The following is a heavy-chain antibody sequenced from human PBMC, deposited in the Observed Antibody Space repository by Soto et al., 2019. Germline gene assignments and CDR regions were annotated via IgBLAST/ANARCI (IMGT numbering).Heavy chain of an antibody. J-gene: IGHJ6*04. D-gene: IGHD3-3*01. Sequence: ASVKVAFKASCYTFTIYLIIWVLHSPLQWLELMGFISAYNVNTNYAQKLQGIVTMTTDTSTSTAYMELRSLRSDDTAVYYCARESYYDFWTGYYPNDNYGMEVCGKGNTVIVS. CDR2: ISAYNVNT. V-gene: IGHV1-18*01. CDR1: CYTFTIYL. CDR3: ARESYYDFWTGYYPNDNYGMEV.